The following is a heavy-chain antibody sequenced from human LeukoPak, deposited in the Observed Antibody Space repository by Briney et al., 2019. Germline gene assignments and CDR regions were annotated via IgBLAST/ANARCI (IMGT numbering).Heavy chain of an antibody. CDR2: IYHSGST. J-gene: IGHJ4*02. V-gene: IGHV4-30-2*06. Sequence: SQTLSLTCAVSGGSISSGGYSWSWIRQSPGKGLEWIGYIYHSGSTYYNPSLKSRVTISVDRSKNQFSLKLSSVTAADTAVYYCARVTSTWYYFDYWGQGTLVTVSS. CDR3: ARVTSTWYYFDY. D-gene: IGHD3-16*01. CDR1: GGSISSGGYS.